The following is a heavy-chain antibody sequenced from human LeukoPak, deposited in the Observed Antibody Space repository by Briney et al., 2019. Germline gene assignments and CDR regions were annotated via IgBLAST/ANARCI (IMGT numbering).Heavy chain of an antibody. CDR2: IKQDGSEK. Sequence: PGGSLRLSCEASGLTFNKYWMTWVRQAPGKGLEWVANIKQDGSEKNYVDSVKGRFTISRDNSKNTLYLQIHSLRAEDTAVYYCAKSRSGWHPIWGQGTMVTVSS. CDR1: GLTFNKYW. D-gene: IGHD6-19*01. CDR3: AKSRSGWHPI. V-gene: IGHV3-7*01. J-gene: IGHJ3*02.